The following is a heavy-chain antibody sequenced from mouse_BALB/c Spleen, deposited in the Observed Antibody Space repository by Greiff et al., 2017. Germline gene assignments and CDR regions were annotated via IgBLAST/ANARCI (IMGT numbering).Heavy chain of an antibody. Sequence: VQLQQSGAELMKPGASVKISCKATGYTFSSYWIEWVKQRPGHGLEWIGEILPGSGSTNYNEKFKGKATFTADTSSNTAYMQLSSLTSEDSAVYYCARWGRYDDAMDYWGQGTSVTVSS. CDR3: ARWGRYDDAMDY. D-gene: IGHD2-14*01. CDR2: ILPGSGST. V-gene: IGHV1-9*01. J-gene: IGHJ4*01. CDR1: GYTFSSYW.